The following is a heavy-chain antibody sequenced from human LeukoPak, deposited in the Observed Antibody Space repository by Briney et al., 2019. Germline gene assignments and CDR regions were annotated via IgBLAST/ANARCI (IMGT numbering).Heavy chain of an antibody. D-gene: IGHD3-10*01. CDR1: GGSISSYY. Sequence: SETLSPTCTVSGGSISSYYWSWIRQPAGTALEWIGRIYTSGTITYNPSLKSRVTMSVDTSKNQFSLKLSSVTAADTAVYYCARDSGTTGEVKFDPWGQGTLVTVSS. CDR3: ARDSGTTGEVKFDP. CDR2: IYTSGTI. V-gene: IGHV4-4*07. J-gene: IGHJ5*02.